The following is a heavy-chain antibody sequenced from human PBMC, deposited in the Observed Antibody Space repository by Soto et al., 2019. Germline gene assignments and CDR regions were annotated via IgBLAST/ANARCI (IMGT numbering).Heavy chain of an antibody. CDR1: GYNVAGYW. V-gene: IGHV5-51*01. CDR3: ARGGVSTRTFDY. J-gene: IGHJ4*02. D-gene: IGHD3-3*01. Sequence: PXESLTISRKGSGYNVAGYWIAWVRQMPGKGLELMGIIYPSDSDTRYRPSFQGQVTISADKSISSAYLQWSSLRASDTAMYYCARGGVSTRTFDYWGQGTPVTVSS. CDR2: IYPSDSDT.